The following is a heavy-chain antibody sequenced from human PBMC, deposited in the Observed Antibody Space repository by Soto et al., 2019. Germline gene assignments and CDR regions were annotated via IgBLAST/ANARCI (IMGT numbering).Heavy chain of an antibody. Sequence: PGGSLRLSCVASGFAFNNYSMNWVRQAPGKGLEWVSYIRSSGSPTYYAGSVKGRFTISRDNAKNSLYLQMNSLRAEDTAVYYCARDLDDSGYGYWDYGMDVWGQGTTVTVSS. CDR3: ARDLDDSGYGYWDYGMDV. D-gene: IGHD5-12*01. J-gene: IGHJ6*02. V-gene: IGHV3-48*01. CDR1: GFAFNNYS. CDR2: IRSSGSPT.